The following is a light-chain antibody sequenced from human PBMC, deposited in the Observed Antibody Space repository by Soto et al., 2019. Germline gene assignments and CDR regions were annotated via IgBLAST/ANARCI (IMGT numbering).Light chain of an antibody. CDR3: FSYAGRYIFYV. Sequence: QSALTQPHSVSGSPGQSVTISCTGRSSDVGDNNFVSWYQQHPGKAPNVIIYDVTKRPSGGPDRFSGAKSGNTASLTISGLQAEDEADYYCFSYAGRYIFYVFGTGTKLTVL. CDR1: SSDVGDNNF. J-gene: IGLJ1*01. CDR2: DVT. V-gene: IGLV2-11*01.